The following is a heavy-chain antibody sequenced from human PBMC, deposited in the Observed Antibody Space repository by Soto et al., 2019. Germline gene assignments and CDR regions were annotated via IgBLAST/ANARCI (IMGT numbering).Heavy chain of an antibody. Sequence: ASVKVSCKTSGYSFTNHGISWVRQAPGQGLEWIGWITTFNGNTNYAHKYQGRLTITADSSTSTVYMELRSLVSDDSAVYYCVRARVAYFDPPASDQCGQGSLVTVSS. CDR3: VRARVAYFDPPASDQ. CDR1: GYSFTNHG. V-gene: IGHV1-18*01. J-gene: IGHJ5*02. D-gene: IGHD3-9*01. CDR2: ITTFNGNT.